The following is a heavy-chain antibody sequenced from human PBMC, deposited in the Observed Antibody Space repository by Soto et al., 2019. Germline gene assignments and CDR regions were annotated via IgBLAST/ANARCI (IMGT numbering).Heavy chain of an antibody. CDR3: ARGVGDLGDY. J-gene: IGHJ4*02. V-gene: IGHV1-8*01. Sequence: QVQLVQSGAEVKKPGASVKVSCKASGYTFTSLHMNWVRQATGQGLEWMGWVNPKNGDTGYAQKFQGRVTMTRNTSIRTCYRELSSLTADDTAVYYCARGVGDLGDYWGQGTLVTVSS. CDR1: GYTFTSLH. D-gene: IGHD3-10*01. CDR2: VNPKNGDT.